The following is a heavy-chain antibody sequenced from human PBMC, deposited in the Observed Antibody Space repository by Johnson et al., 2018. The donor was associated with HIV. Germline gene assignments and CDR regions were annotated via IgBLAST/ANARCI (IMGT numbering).Heavy chain of an antibody. CDR1: GFTFSSYA. J-gene: IGHJ3*02. V-gene: IGHV3-7*04. CDR2: IKQDGSEK. Sequence: VKLVESGGGLVQPGGSLRLSCAASGFTFSSYAMSWVRQAPGKALEWVANIKQDGSEKYYVDSVKGRFTISRDNAKNSLYLQMNSLRAEDTAVYYCAGGSGWYSDAFDIWGQGTMVTVSS. D-gene: IGHD6-19*01. CDR3: AGGSGWYSDAFDI.